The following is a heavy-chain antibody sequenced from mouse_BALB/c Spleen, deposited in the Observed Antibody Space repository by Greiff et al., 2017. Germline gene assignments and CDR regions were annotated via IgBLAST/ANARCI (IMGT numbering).Heavy chain of an antibody. CDR1: GFSLTSYG. CDR3: ARGGLRHFDY. CDR2: IWAGGST. V-gene: IGHV2-9*02. Sequence: QVQLKESGPGLVAPSQSLSITCTVSGFSLTSYGVHWVRQPPGKGLEWLGVIWAGGSTNYNSALMSRLSISKDNSKSQVFLKMNSLQTDDTAMYYCARGGLRHFDYWGQGTTLTVSS. J-gene: IGHJ2*01. D-gene: IGHD2-4*01.